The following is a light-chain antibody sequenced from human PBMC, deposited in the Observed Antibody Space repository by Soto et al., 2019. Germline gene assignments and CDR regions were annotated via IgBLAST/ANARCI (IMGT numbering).Light chain of an antibody. J-gene: IGKJ1*01. Sequence: DIQMTQSPSTLSASVGDRVTITCRASQSITGWLAWYQQKPRKAPKLLIYKASSLESGVPSRFSGSGSGTEFTLTISSLQPDDFATYYCQEYDNYWTFGQGTKVDIK. CDR3: QEYDNYWT. CDR1: QSITGW. CDR2: KAS. V-gene: IGKV1-5*03.